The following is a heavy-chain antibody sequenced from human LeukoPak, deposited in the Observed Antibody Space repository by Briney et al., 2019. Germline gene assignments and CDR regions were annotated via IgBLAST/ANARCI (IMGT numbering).Heavy chain of an antibody. CDR3: TTPAPRRRGFYDSSGYGYYFDY. Sequence: SETLSLTCTVSGGSISSSSYFWGWIRQPPGKGLEWIGSIYHCGSTYYNPSLKSRVTLSVDTSKNQFYLKLSSVTAADTAVYYCTTPAPRRRGFYDSSGYGYYFDYWGQGTLVTVSS. CDR1: GGSISSSSYF. V-gene: IGHV4-39*01. J-gene: IGHJ4*02. CDR2: IYHCGST. D-gene: IGHD3-22*01.